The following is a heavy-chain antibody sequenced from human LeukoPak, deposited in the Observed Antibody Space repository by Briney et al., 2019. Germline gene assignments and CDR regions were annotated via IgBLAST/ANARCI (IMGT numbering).Heavy chain of an antibody. J-gene: IGHJ4*02. CDR1: GFTVSRNY. Sequence: PGGSLRLSCAASGFTVSRNYMSWVRQAPGKGLEWVSVIYSGGSTYYADSVKGRFTISRDNSKNTLYLQMNSLRAEDTAVYYCARERSSGWVDYFDYWGQGTLVTVSS. CDR2: IYSGGST. V-gene: IGHV3-53*01. D-gene: IGHD6-19*01. CDR3: ARERSSGWVDYFDY.